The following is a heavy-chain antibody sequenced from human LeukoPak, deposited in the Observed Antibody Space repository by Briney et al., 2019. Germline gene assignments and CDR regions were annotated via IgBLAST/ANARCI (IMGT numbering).Heavy chain of an antibody. Sequence: GGSLRLSCAASGFPFDTYGMHWVRQAPGKGLEWVAFIRYDGSNKYYADSVKGRFTISRDNSRNTLYLQMNSLRAEDTAVYYCAKADYPKYGVDYWGQGTLVTVSS. CDR2: IRYDGSNK. CDR3: AKADYPKYGVDY. CDR1: GFPFDTYG. J-gene: IGHJ4*02. D-gene: IGHD4-11*01. V-gene: IGHV3-30*02.